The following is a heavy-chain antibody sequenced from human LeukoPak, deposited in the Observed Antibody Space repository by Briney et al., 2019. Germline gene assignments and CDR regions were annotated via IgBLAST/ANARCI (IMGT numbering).Heavy chain of an antibody. J-gene: IGHJ6*03. Sequence: GGSLRLSCEVSGFTFSRYTMSWVRQAPGKGLEWVSSISKSGGRTHYAASVQGRFTLSRDNSKNTLYLQMNSLRAEDTAVYYCARDRGDRYYMDVWGKGTTVTVSS. D-gene: IGHD3-10*01. CDR2: ISKSGGRT. CDR3: ARDRGDRYYMDV. V-gene: IGHV3-23*01. CDR1: GFTFSRYT.